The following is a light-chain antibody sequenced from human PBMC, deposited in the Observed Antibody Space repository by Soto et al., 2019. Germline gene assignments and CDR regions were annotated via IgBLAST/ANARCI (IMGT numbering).Light chain of an antibody. CDR1: QSISSY. CDR3: QQSYSTPET. Sequence: DIQMTQSPSSLSASVGDRVTITCRASQSISSYLNWYQQKPGKAPKLLIYAASSLQSGVPSRFSGSGSGTXXXXXXXXXXXXXFATYYCQQSYSTPETFGQGTKVEIK. V-gene: IGKV1-39*01. J-gene: IGKJ1*01. CDR2: AAS.